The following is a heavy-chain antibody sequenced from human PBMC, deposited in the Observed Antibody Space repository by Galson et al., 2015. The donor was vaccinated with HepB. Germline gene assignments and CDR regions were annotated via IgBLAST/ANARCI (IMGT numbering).Heavy chain of an antibody. J-gene: IGHJ4*02. Sequence: SLRLSCAASGFSFSKSGMHWVRQAPGKGLEWVTVISSDGTTQYYADSVKGRFTISRDNSNNTLYLQMNSLRAEDTAVYYCAIWGNNDIVGYFQYWGQGTLVTVSS. CDR1: GFSFSKSG. V-gene: IGHV3-30*03. D-gene: IGHD1/OR15-1a*01. CDR2: ISSDGTTQ. CDR3: AIWGNNDIVGYFQY.